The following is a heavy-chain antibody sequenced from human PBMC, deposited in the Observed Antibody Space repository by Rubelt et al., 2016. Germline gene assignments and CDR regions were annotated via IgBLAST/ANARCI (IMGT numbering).Heavy chain of an antibody. CDR2: ISYSGST. CDR3: ARRGAIFGVVIYFDY. Sequence: QVQLQESGPGLVKPSETLSLTCTVSGGSISSSSYYWGWIRQPPGKGLEWIGSISYSGSTYYNPALKSRVTISGDRAKDQFSRMLSSGTAADTAVYYCARRGAIFGVVIYFDYWGQGTLVTVSS. D-gene: IGHD3-3*01. V-gene: IGHV4-39*01. CDR1: GGSISSSSYY. J-gene: IGHJ4*02.